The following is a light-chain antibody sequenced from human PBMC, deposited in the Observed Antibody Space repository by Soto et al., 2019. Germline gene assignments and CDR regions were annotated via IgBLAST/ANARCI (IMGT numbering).Light chain of an antibody. CDR2: WAS. J-gene: IGKJ2*01. CDR3: QQFYSTPRT. V-gene: IGKV4-1*01. CDR1: QSVLYSSNNKKY. Sequence: DIVMTQSPDSLAVSLGERPTINCKSSQSVLYSSNNKKYLAWYQQKPGQPPKLLIYWASTRESGVPDRFSGSGSGTDFALSISSLQAEDVAVYYCQQFYSTPRTFGQGTKLEIK.